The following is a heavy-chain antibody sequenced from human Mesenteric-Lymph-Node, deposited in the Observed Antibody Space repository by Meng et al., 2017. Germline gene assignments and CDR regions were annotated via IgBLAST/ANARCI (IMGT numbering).Heavy chain of an antibody. CDR3: VGVNVTPPS. J-gene: IGHJ5*02. CDR2: INSDGSIT. Sequence: AQLVQSGAEVKRPGASVKVSCKASGYTFSIHWMHWVRQTPGKGLVWVSHINSDGSITSYADSVKGRFTISRDNAKNTLYLEMTSLRADDTAVYYCVGVNVTPPSWGLGTLVTVSS. CDR1: GYTFSIHW. D-gene: IGHD2-15*01. V-gene: IGHV3-74*02.